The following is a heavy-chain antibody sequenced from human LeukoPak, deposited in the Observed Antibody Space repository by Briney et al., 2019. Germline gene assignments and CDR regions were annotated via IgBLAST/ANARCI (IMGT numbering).Heavy chain of an antibody. J-gene: IGHJ3*01. CDR2: ISPNNGNT. D-gene: IGHD6-13*01. CDR3: TRVRDSNNWWVPFDV. V-gene: IGHV1-18*01. Sequence: ASVNVSCKAIGYTFVTSSITWVRQPPWQRLEWMGWISPNNGNTHYAQRVQGRVTLTTDTSTSTAYLALRSQRSDDNAIYYCTRVRDSNNWWVPFDVWGQGTTVTVSS. CDR1: GYTFVTSS.